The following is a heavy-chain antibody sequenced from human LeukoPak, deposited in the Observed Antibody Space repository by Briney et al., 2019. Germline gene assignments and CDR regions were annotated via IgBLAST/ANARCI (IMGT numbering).Heavy chain of an antibody. D-gene: IGHD3-10*01. J-gene: IGHJ3*02. CDR2: ISSSSSYI. CDR1: GFTFSSYS. V-gene: IGHV3-21*01. CDR3: ARDEGEYYYGSGSYGAFDI. Sequence: GGSLRLSCAASGFTFSSYSMNWVRQAPGKGLEWVSSISSSSSYIYYADSVKGRFTISRDNAKNSLYLQMNSLRAEDTAVYYCARDEGEYYYGSGSYGAFDIWGQGTMVTVSS.